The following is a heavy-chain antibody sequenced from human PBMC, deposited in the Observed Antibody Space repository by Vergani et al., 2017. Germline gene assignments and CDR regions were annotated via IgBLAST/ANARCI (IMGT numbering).Heavy chain of an antibody. V-gene: IGHV1-2*02. D-gene: IGHD2-2*01. Sequence: QVQLVQSGAEVKKPGASVKVSCKASGYTFTGYYMHWVRQAPGQGLEWMGWINPNSGGTNYAQKFQGRVTMTRDTSISTAYMERSRLRSDDTAVYYCARGSRSATSVVPAAINYWGQGTLVTVSS. J-gene: IGHJ4*02. CDR3: ARGSRSATSVVPAAINY. CDR2: INPNSGGT. CDR1: GYTFTGYY.